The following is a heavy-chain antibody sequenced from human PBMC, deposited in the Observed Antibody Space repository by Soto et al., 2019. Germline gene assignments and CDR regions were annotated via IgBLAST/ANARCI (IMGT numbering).Heavy chain of an antibody. CDR2: FDPEDGET. Sequence: ASVKVSCKVSGYTLTELSMHWVRQAPGKGLEWMGGFDPEDGETIYAQKFQGRVTMTEDTSTDTAHMELSSLRSEDTAVYYCATGVELDRRDNYYYGMDVWGQGTTVTVSS. CDR1: GYTLTELS. CDR3: ATGVELDRRDNYYYGMDV. D-gene: IGHD1-1*01. V-gene: IGHV1-24*01. J-gene: IGHJ6*02.